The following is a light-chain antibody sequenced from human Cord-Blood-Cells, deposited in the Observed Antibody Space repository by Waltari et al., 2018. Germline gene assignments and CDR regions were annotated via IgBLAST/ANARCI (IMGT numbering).Light chain of an antibody. J-gene: IGKJ1*01. CDR3: QQYNNGPRT. Sequence: EIVMTQSPATLSVSPGERATLSCRASQSVSSNLAWYQQKPGQAPRLLIYGASTRATGIPAMFSGSGSGTEFTLTISSLQSEDFAVYYCQQYNNGPRTFGQGTKVEIK. CDR2: GAS. V-gene: IGKV3-15*01. CDR1: QSVSSN.